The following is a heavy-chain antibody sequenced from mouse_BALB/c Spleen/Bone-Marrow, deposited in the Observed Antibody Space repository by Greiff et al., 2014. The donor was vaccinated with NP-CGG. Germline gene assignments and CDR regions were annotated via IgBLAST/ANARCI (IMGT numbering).Heavy chain of an antibody. CDR3: ARGGYYGTSLYWYFDV. J-gene: IGHJ1*01. CDR2: INPYNDGT. Sequence: EVQLVESGPELVKPGASVKMSCKASGYTFTSYVIHWVKQTPGQGLEWIGYINPYNDGTKYNEKFKGKATLTSDKSSSTAYMELSSLTSEDSAVYYCARGGYYGTSLYWYFDVWGAGTTVTVSS. CDR1: GYTFTSYV. D-gene: IGHD1-1*01. V-gene: IGHV1-14*01.